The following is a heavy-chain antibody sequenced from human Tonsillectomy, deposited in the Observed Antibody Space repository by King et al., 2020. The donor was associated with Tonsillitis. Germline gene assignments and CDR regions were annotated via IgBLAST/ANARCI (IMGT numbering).Heavy chain of an antibody. CDR1: GFTFSSYG. J-gene: IGHJ4*02. CDR2: IWYDGSNK. D-gene: IGHD5-24*01. CDR3: ARDRGEMAPLDY. V-gene: IGHV3-33*01. Sequence: VRLVESGGGVVQPGRSLRLSCAASGFTFSSYGMHWVRQAPGKGLEWVAVIWYDGSNKYYADSVKGRFTISRDNSKNTLYLQMNSLRAEDTAVYYCARDRGEMAPLDYWGQGTLVTVSS.